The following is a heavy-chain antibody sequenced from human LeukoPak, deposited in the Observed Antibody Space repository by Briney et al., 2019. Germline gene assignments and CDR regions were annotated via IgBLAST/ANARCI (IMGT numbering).Heavy chain of an antibody. CDR3: AREAHGSGTFHSDY. CDR2: IDPNSGAT. D-gene: IGHD3-10*01. J-gene: IGHJ4*02. V-gene: IGHV1-2*02. Sequence: ASVKVSCKASGYTFAGYFIHWVRQAPGQGLEWMGCIDPNSGATTYSQKFQGRVTLTRGTSISTAYIDLSSLRSDDTAVYYCAREAHGSGTFHSDYWGQGTLVTVSS. CDR1: GYTFAGYF.